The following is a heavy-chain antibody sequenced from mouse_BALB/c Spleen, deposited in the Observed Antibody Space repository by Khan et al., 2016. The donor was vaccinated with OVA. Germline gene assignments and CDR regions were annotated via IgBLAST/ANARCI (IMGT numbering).Heavy chain of an antibody. CDR1: GYIFTSYW. CDR2: IYPGTDNT. CDR3: AREEALYYFDY. D-gene: IGHD3-2*02. Sequence: QVQLKQSGAELVRPGASVKLSKTSGYIFTSYWIHWVKQRSGQGLEWIARIYPGTDNTYYNEKLKDKATLTADKSSSTAYMQLSSLKSEDSAVYFCAREEALYYFDYWGQGTTLTVSS. J-gene: IGHJ2*01. V-gene: IGHV1-76*01.